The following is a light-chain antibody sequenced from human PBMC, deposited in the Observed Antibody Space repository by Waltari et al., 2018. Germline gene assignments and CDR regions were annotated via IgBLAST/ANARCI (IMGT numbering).Light chain of an antibody. Sequence: QSALTQPPSASGSPGQSVPIPCTGTRTDVGAYNYVSWYQQHPGKAPKRMIYAVSKRPSGVPDRFSGSKSGNTASLTVSGLQADDEADYYCSSYAGSSVVFGGGTKLTVL. CDR1: RTDVGAYNY. V-gene: IGLV2-8*01. CDR3: SSYAGSSVV. CDR2: AVS. J-gene: IGLJ2*01.